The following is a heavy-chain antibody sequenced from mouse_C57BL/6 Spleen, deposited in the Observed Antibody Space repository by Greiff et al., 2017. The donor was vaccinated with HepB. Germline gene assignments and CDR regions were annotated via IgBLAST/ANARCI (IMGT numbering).Heavy chain of an antibody. V-gene: IGHV3-1*01. Sequence: DVKLVESGPGMVKPSQSLSLTCTVTGYSITSGYDWHWIRHFPGNKLEWMGYISYSGSTNYNPSLKSRISITHDTSKNHFFLKLNSVTTEDTATYYCARDGEWSWYFDVWGTGTTVTVSS. CDR1: GYSITSGYD. J-gene: IGHJ1*03. CDR2: ISYSGST. CDR3: ARDGEWSWYFDV. D-gene: IGHD1-3*01.